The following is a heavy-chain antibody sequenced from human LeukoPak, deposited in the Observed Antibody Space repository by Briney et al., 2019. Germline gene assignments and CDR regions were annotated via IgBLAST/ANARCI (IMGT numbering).Heavy chain of an antibody. J-gene: IGHJ4*02. CDR1: GFTFSSYW. CDR3: APEASYYGGGVDY. V-gene: IGHV3-7*01. D-gene: IGHD1-26*01. Sequence: GGPLRLSCAASGFTFSSYWMSWVRQAPGKGLEWVANIKQDGSEKYYVDSVKGRFTISRDNAKNSLYLQMNSLRAEDTAVYYCAPEASYYGGGVDYWGQGTPVTVSS. CDR2: IKQDGSEK.